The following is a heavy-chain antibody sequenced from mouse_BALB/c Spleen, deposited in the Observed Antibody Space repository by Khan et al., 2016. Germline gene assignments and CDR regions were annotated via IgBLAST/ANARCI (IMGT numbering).Heavy chain of an antibody. CDR3: ASYCGSSYDYFDY. Sequence: QVQLKQSGAELARPGASVKLSCKAPGYTFTSYWMQWVKQRPGQGLEWIGAIYPGDGDTRYTQKFKGKATLTADKSSSTAYMQLSSLASEDSAVYYCASYCGSSYDYFDYWGQGTTLTVSS. CDR2: IYPGDGDT. J-gene: IGHJ2*01. CDR1: GYTFTSYW. V-gene: IGHV1-87*01. D-gene: IGHD1-1*01.